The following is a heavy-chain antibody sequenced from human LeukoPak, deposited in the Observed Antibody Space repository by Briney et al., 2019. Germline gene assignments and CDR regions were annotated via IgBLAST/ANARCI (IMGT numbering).Heavy chain of an antibody. CDR1: GYTFTSYG. D-gene: IGHD3-16*02. V-gene: IGHV1-18*01. CDR2: ISAYNGNT. CDR3: ARDPYYDYVWGSYRFASFDI. J-gene: IGHJ3*02. Sequence: ASVKVSCKASGYTFTSYGISWVRQAPGQWLEWMGWISAYNGNTNYAQKLQGRVTMTTDTSTSTAYMELRSLRSDDTAVYYCARDPYYDYVWGSYRFASFDIWGQGTMVTVSS.